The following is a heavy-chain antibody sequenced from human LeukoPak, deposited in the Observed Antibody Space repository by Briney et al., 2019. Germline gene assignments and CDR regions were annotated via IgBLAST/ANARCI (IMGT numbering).Heavy chain of an antibody. D-gene: IGHD3-10*01. Sequence: GGSLRLSCAASGFTFSSYAMHWVRQAPGKGLEWVAVISYDGSNKYYADSVKGRFTISRDNSKNTLYLQMNSLRAEDTAVYYCAKDRRDYGFGEFLWWDYWGQGTLVTVSS. CDR1: GFTFSSYA. V-gene: IGHV3-30*04. CDR2: ISYDGSNK. J-gene: IGHJ4*02. CDR3: AKDRRDYGFGEFLWWDY.